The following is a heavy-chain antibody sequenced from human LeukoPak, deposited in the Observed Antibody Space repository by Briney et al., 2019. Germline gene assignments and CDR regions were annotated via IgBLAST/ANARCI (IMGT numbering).Heavy chain of an antibody. J-gene: IGHJ4*02. Sequence: GGSLRLSCTASGFSFGDYAMTWVRQAPGKGLECVGVIRSKAYGETTEYAASVKVRFTISRDDSKTIAYLQMHSLETEDTAVYYCARGRNYFDYWGQGTLVTVSS. CDR1: GFSFGDYA. V-gene: IGHV3-49*04. CDR3: ARGRNYFDY. CDR2: IRSKAYGETT.